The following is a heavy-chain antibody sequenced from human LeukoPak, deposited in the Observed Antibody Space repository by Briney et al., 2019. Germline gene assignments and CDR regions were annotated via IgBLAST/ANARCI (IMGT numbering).Heavy chain of an antibody. Sequence: SVKVSCKASGYSFTRYFIHWVRQAPGQGLEWMGGIIPIFGTAKYAQKFQGRVTITADELTRTAYMELSSLRSEDTAVYYCARAPSLAVTASPWLGWFDPWGQGTLVTVSS. CDR3: ARAPSLAVTASPWLGWFDP. J-gene: IGHJ5*02. CDR1: GYSFTRYF. CDR2: IIPIFGTA. D-gene: IGHD2-21*02. V-gene: IGHV1-69*13.